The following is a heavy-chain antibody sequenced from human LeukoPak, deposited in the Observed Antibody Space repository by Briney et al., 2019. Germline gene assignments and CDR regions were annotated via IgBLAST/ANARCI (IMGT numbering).Heavy chain of an antibody. D-gene: IGHD6-19*01. CDR2: ITPYNVNT. CDR3: ATAYPSYSSGWYGANH. V-gene: IGHV1-18*01. J-gene: IGHJ5*02. CDR1: GYTFANYG. Sequence: ASVKVSCKASGYTFANYGISWVRQAPGQGLDWMGWITPYNVNTNYAQKFQGRVTMTEDTSTDTAYMELSSLRSEDTAVYYCATAYPSYSSGWYGANHWGQGTLVTVSS.